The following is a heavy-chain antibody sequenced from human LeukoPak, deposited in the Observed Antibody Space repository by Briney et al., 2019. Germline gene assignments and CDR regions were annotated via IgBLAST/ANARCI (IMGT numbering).Heavy chain of an antibody. CDR3: AKAFYDSSGHNAFDI. V-gene: IGHV3-11*01. J-gene: IGHJ3*02. D-gene: IGHD3-22*01. Sequence: PGGSLRLSCAASGFTFSDYYMSWIRQAPGKGLEWISYISSSGSTIYYADSVKGRFTISRDNAKNSLYLQMNSLRAEDTAVYYCAKAFYDSSGHNAFDIWGQGTMVTVSS. CDR2: ISSSGSTI. CDR1: GFTFSDYY.